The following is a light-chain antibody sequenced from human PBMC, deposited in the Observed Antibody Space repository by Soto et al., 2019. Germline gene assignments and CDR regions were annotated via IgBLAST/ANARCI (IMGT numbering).Light chain of an antibody. V-gene: IGKV1-5*03. CDR2: KAS. J-gene: IGKJ1*01. CDR1: QTISSW. CDR3: QHYNSYSEA. Sequence: DIQMTQSPSTLSGSVGYRVTITCRASQTISSWLAWYQQKPGKAPKLLIYKASTLKSGVPSRFSGSGSGTDFTLTISSLQPDDFATYYCQHYNSYSEAFGQGTKVEL.